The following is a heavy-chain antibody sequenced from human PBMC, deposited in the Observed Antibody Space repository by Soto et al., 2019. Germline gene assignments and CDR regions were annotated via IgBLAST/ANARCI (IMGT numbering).Heavy chain of an antibody. CDR2: IWYDGSNK. Sequence: PGGSLRISCAASGYTFSSYGMHWVRQAPGKGLEWVAVIWYDGSNKYYADSVKGRFTISRDNSKNTLYLQMNSLRAEDTAVYYCARDIYGAGKTIWFDPWGQGTLVTVSS. J-gene: IGHJ5*02. CDR3: ARDIYGAGKTIWFDP. V-gene: IGHV3-33*01. D-gene: IGHD3-10*01. CDR1: GYTFSSYG.